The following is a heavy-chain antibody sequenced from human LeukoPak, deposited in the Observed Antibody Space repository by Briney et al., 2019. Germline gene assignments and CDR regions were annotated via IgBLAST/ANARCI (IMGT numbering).Heavy chain of an antibody. CDR3: ASKAAAFYFDY. V-gene: IGHV3-30*02. Sequence: PGGSLRLSCAASGFSFSSYGMHWVRQAPGKGLEWVAFMQYDGSIQDYADSVKGRFTISRDNSKNRLCLQMNSLRVEDTAIYYCASKAAAFYFDYWGQGTLVTVSS. CDR2: MQYDGSIQ. CDR1: GFSFSSYG. J-gene: IGHJ4*02. D-gene: IGHD2-2*01.